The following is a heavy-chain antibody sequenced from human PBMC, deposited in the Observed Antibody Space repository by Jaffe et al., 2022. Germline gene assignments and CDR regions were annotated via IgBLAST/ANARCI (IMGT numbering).Heavy chain of an antibody. V-gene: IGHV7-4-1*02. CDR3: ARDLGWVNRGSTSCYGCNWFDP. D-gene: IGHD2-2*01. CDR1: GYTFTSYA. Sequence: QVQLVQSGSELKKPGASVKVSCKASGYTFTSYAMNWVRQAPGQGLEWMGWINTNTGNPTYAQGFTGRFVFSLDTSVSTAYLQISSLKAEDTAVYYCARDLGWVNRGSTSCYGCNWFDPWGQGTLVTVSS. J-gene: IGHJ5*02. CDR2: INTNTGNP.